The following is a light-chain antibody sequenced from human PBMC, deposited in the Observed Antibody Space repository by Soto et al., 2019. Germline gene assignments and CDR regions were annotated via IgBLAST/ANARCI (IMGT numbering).Light chain of an antibody. Sequence: DIVMTQSPLSLPVTPGEPASISCRSSQSLLNSNGYNYLDWYLQKPGQSPQLLIYLGSNRASGVPDRFSGSGSGTDFTLTISRVEAEDVGVYHCMQALRAPPTFGQGAKVDTK. CDR2: LGS. J-gene: IGKJ1*01. CDR3: MQALRAPPT. V-gene: IGKV2-28*01. CDR1: QSLLNSNGYNY.